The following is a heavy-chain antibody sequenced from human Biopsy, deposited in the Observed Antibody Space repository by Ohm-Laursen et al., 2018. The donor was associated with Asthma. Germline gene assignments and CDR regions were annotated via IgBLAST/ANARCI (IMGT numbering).Heavy chain of an antibody. J-gene: IGHJ6*02. D-gene: IGHD3-10*01. CDR3: ARAVDYSHYYGIDV. CDR2: ISVYNGNT. V-gene: IGHV1-18*01. Sequence: SSVKVSCKASGYTFNSAGITWVRQAPGQGLEWMGWISVYNGNTKVAQKLQDRVTMITDTSTSTAYMELRSLRSDDTAVYFCARAVDYSHYYGIDVWGQGATVTVS. CDR1: GYTFNSAG.